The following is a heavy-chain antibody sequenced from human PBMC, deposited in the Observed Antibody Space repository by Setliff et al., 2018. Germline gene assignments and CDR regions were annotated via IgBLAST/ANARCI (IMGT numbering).Heavy chain of an antibody. CDR3: ARGVAAAGPFDY. V-gene: IGHV4-34*01. CDR1: GGSFSGYY. Sequence: SETLSLTCAVYGGSFSGYYWSWIRQPPGKGLEWIGEINHSGSTNYNPSLKSRVTISMDTSKNQFSLKVSSVTAADTAVYYCARGVAAAGPFDYWGQGTLVT. J-gene: IGHJ4*02. D-gene: IGHD6-13*01. CDR2: INHSGST.